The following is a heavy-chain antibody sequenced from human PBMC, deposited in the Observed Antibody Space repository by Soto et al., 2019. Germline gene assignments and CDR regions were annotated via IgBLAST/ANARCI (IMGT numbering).Heavy chain of an antibody. D-gene: IGHD4-4*01. V-gene: IGHV3-11*01. Sequence: ESAKGRFTISRDNAKKSLYLQMNSLRAEDTAVYYCAREASNYYPTDYWGQGTLVTVSS. CDR3: AREASNYYPTDY. J-gene: IGHJ4*02.